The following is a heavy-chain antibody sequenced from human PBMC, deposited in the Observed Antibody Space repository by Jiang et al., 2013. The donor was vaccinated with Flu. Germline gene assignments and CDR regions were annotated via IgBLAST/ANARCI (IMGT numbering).Heavy chain of an antibody. D-gene: IGHD1-14*01. J-gene: IGHJ6*02. CDR3: ARGSTLQPYYYYGMDV. Sequence: RQAPGQGLEWMGWISAYNGNTNYAQKLQGRVTMTTDTSTSTAYMELRSLRSDDTAVYYCARGSTLQPYYYYGMDVWGQGTTVTVSS. V-gene: IGHV1-18*01. CDR2: ISAYNGNT.